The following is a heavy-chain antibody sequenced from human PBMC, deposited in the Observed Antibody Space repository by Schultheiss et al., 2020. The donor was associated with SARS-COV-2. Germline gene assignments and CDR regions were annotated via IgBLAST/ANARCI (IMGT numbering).Heavy chain of an antibody. J-gene: IGHJ6*03. CDR1: GGSFSGYY. CDR2: INHSGST. V-gene: IGHV4-34*01. CDR3: ARGLYYYYYYMDV. Sequence: GSLRLSCAVYGGSFSGYYWSWIRQPPGKGLEWIGEINHSGSTNYNPSLKSRVTISVDTSKNQFSLKLSSVTAADTAVYYCARGLYYYYYYMDVWGKGTTVTVSS.